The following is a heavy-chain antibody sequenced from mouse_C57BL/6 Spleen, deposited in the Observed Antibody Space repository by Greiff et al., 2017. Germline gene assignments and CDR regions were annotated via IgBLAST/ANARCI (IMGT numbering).Heavy chain of an antibody. CDR1: GYTFTSYW. CDR2: IDPSDSYT. Sequence: VQLQQPGAELVKPGASVKLSCKASGYTFTSYWMQWVKQRPGQGLEWIGEIDPSDSYTNYTQKFKGKATLTVDTSSSTAYMQLSSLTSEDSAVYYCARKTAQATFAYWGQGTLVTVSA. V-gene: IGHV1-50*01. D-gene: IGHD3-2*02. CDR3: ARKTAQATFAY. J-gene: IGHJ3*01.